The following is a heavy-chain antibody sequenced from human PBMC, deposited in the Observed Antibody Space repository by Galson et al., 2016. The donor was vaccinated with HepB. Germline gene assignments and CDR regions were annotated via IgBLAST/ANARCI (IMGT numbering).Heavy chain of an antibody. CDR2: IGGSGGGT. CDR3: TKDQLIVIVPAAGNWFDP. CDR1: GFTFTNYA. V-gene: IGHV3-23*01. Sequence: SLRLSCAASGFTFTNYAMSWVRQAPGKGLEWVAGIGGSGGGTHYADSVKGRFTISRDNSRNTLYLQMNSLRAEDTAIYYCTKDQLIVIVPAAGNWFDPWGQGTLVTVSS. J-gene: IGHJ5*02. D-gene: IGHD2-2*01.